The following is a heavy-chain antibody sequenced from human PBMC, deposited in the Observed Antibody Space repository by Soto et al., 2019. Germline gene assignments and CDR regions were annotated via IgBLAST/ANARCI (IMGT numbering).Heavy chain of an antibody. CDR2: IYYSGST. V-gene: IGHV4-39*01. Sequence: QLQLQESGPGLVKPSETLSLTCTVSGGSISSSSYYWGWIRQPPGKGLEWIGSIYYSGSTYYNPSLKSRVTIAVDTSKKQFALKLSSVTAADTAVYYCARLGWDAFDIWGQGTMVTVSS. J-gene: IGHJ3*02. D-gene: IGHD6-19*01. CDR3: ARLGWDAFDI. CDR1: GGSISSSSYY.